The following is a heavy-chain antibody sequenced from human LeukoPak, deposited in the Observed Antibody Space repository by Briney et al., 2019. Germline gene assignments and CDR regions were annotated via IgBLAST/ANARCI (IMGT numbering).Heavy chain of an antibody. D-gene: IGHD5-18*01. CDR2: ISASGRNT. CDR3: AKYAYSYGFDY. Sequence: GGSLRLSCAASGFTFSSYAMSWVRQAPGKGLEWVSGISASGRNTYYADSVKGRFTISRDNSKNTVYLQLNSLRAEDTAVYYCAKYAYSYGFDYWGQGTLVTVSS. J-gene: IGHJ4*02. V-gene: IGHV3-23*01. CDR1: GFTFSSYA.